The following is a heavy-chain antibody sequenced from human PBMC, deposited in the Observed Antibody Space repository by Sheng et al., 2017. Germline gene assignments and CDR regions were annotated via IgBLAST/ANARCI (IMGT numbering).Heavy chain of an antibody. CDR1: GFTFSSYG. J-gene: IGHJ6*03. CDR2: ISGSGGRT. D-gene: IGHD3-16*02. V-gene: IGHV3-23*04. Sequence: EVQVVESGGGLVQPGGSLRLSCTASGFTFSSYGMSWVRQAPGKGLEWVSGISGSGGRTYFADSVKGRFTISRDNSRNTLYLQMNSLRGEDTAVYYCVKNSGGYSQLSFYYYMDVWGQGTTVTVSS. CDR3: VKNSGGYSQLSFYYYMDV.